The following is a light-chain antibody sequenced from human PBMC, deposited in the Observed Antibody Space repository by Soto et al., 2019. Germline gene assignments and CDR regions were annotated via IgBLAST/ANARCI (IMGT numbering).Light chain of an antibody. Sequence: DIQMTQSPSSLSASVGDRVTITCRASESISRHLNWYQQKPGNAPKLLIYAASSLQNGVPSRFSGSGSGTDFTLTISNLQPGDFAPYYCHESYSTLSITFGQGTRLE. J-gene: IGKJ5*01. CDR1: ESISRH. CDR3: HESYSTLSIT. CDR2: AAS. V-gene: IGKV1-39*01.